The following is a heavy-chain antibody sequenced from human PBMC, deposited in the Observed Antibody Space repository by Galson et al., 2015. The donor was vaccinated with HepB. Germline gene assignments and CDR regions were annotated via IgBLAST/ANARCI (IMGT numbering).Heavy chain of an antibody. CDR2: INHSGST. CDR1: GGSFSGYY. Sequence: SETLSLTCAVYGGSFSGYYWSWIRQPPGKGLEWIGEINHSGSTNYNPSLKSRVTISVDTSKNQFSLKLSSVTAADTAVYYCARGKVGASKESYYYYGMDVWGQGTTVTVSS. D-gene: IGHD2-15*01. J-gene: IGHJ6*02. CDR3: ARGKVGASKESYYYYGMDV. V-gene: IGHV4-34*01.